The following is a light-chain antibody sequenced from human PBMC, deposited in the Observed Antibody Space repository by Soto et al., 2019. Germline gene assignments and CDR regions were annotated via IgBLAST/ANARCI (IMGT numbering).Light chain of an antibody. CDR2: DAS. V-gene: IGLV7-46*01. CDR1: TGAVTSGHY. J-gene: IGLJ7*01. Sequence: QAVVTQEPSLTVSPGGTVTLTCGSSTGAVTSGHYPYWFQQKPGQAPRTLIYDASNKHSWTPARFSGSLLGGKAALTLSGAQPEDEAEYSCLLFYNSGGPVFGGGTQLTVL. CDR3: LLFYNSGGPV.